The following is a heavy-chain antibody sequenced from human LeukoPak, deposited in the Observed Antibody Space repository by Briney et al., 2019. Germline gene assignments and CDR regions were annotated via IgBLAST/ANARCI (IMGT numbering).Heavy chain of an antibody. J-gene: IGHJ5*02. CDR1: GGSISDSSYY. D-gene: IGHD6-6*01. CDR3: ARERPGFDP. Sequence: SETLSLTCTVSGGSISDSSYYWGWIRQPPGKGLEWIGTIHYSGNTYYNPSLKSRVTISVDTSENQFSLKLSSVTAADTAVYYCARERPGFDPWGQGTLVTVSS. CDR2: IHYSGNT. V-gene: IGHV4-39*07.